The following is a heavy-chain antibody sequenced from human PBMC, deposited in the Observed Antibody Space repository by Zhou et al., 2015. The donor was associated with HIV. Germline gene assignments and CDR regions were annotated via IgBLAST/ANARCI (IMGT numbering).Heavy chain of an antibody. CDR3: AREKMGEFDY. CDR1: GGTFNSYA. J-gene: IGHJ4*02. V-gene: IGHV1-69*01. CDR2: SISLFGTA. D-gene: IGHD3-16*01. Sequence: QVQLVQSGAEVKKPGSSVKVSCKASGGTFNSYAIGWVRQAPGQGLEWMGGSISLFGTADYAQKFQGRVTITADESTSTAYMELSSLRSEDTAVYYCAREKMGEFDYWGQGTLVTVSS.